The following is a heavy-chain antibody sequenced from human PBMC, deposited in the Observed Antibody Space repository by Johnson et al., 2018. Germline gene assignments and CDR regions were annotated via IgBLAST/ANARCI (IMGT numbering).Heavy chain of an antibody. CDR1: GFTFSSYG. Sequence: VQLQQSGGGVVQPGRSLRLSCAASGFTFSSYGMSWVRQTPGKGLEWVSTISGSGGSTYYADSVKGRFTISRENSKNTLYLQTNSQRAEDTAGYYWAKKPEDIVWVPAVDAFDSWGQGTMVTVSS. D-gene: IGHD2-2*01. CDR2: ISGSGGST. J-gene: IGHJ3*02. CDR3: AKKPEDIVWVPAVDAFDS. V-gene: IGHV3-23*01.